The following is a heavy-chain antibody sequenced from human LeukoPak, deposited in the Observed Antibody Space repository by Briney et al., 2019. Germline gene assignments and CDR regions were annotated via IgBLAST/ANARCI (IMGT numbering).Heavy chain of an antibody. J-gene: IGHJ6*03. V-gene: IGHV3-23*01. Sequence: GGSLRLSCAASGFTFSSCAMTWVRQAPGKGLEWVSAIRGSGGSTYYTDSVKGRFTISRDSSKNTLYLQMNSLRAEDTAVYYCAKGDIGGSIYYYMDVWGKGATVTVSS. CDR2: IRGSGGST. CDR1: GFTFSSCA. D-gene: IGHD1-26*01. CDR3: AKGDIGGSIYYYMDV.